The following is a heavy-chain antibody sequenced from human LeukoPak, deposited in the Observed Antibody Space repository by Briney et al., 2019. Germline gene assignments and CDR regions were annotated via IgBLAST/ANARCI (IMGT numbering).Heavy chain of an antibody. V-gene: IGHV3-23*01. D-gene: IGHD3-16*02. CDR3: AKDRYDYVWGSYRYFDY. Sequence: GGSLRLSCAASGFTFSSYAMSWVRQAPGKGLEWVSAISGSGGSTYYADSVKGRFTISRDNSKNTLYLQMNSLRAEDTAVYYCAKDRYDYVWGSYRYFDYWGQGTLVTVSS. CDR1: GFTFSSYA. J-gene: IGHJ4*02. CDR2: ISGSGGST.